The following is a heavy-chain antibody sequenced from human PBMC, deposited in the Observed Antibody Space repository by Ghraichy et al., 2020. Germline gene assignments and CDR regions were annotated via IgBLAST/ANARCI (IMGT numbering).Heavy chain of an antibody. CDR2: IHHSGRI. Sequence: SETLSLTCTVSGDSISSYYWSWIRLPPGKGLEWIAYIHHSGRINSKSSLKSRVTISVDTSKNQFSLKLSSVTAADTAVYYCARVTSSGDRDYFDSWGQGTLVTVSS. J-gene: IGHJ4*02. CDR1: GDSISSYY. V-gene: IGHV4-59*01. D-gene: IGHD3-22*01. CDR3: ARVTSSGDRDYFDS.